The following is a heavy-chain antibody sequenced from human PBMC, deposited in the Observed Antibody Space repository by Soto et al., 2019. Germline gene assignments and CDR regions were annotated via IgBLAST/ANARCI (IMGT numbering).Heavy chain of an antibody. V-gene: IGHV3-23*01. J-gene: IGHJ4*02. CDR1: GFTFSSYA. CDR2: ISGSGGST. CDR3: AKVSSSWYGVNFDY. Sequence: PGGSLRLSCAASGFTFSSYAMSWVRQAPGKGLEWVSAISGSGGSTYYADSVKGRFTISRDNSKTTLYLQMKSLRAEDTAVYFCAKVSSSWYGVNFDYWGQGTLVPVSS. D-gene: IGHD6-13*01.